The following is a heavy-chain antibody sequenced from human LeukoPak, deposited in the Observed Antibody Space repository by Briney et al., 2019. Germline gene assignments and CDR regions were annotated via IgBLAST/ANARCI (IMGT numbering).Heavy chain of an antibody. J-gene: IGHJ4*02. D-gene: IGHD6-25*01. CDR3: AKPSGSGFDY. CDR1: GFTFSTYD. Sequence: PGGSLRLSCGASGFTFSTYDMHWIRQAPGKGLEWVSFIRFDGSHEYYVDTVKGRFSISRDNSKNTMFLHMSGLRVEDTAVYFCAKPSGSGFDYWGQGTLVTVSS. V-gene: IGHV3-30*02. CDR2: IRFDGSHE.